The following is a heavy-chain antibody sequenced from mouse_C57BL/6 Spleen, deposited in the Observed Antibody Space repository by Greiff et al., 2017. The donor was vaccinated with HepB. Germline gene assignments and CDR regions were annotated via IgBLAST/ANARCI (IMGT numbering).Heavy chain of an antibody. CDR1: GYTFTSYW. Sequence: VKLKQPGAELVKPGASVKMSCKASGYTFTSYWITWVKQRPGQGLEWIGDIYPGSGSTNYNEKFKSKATLTVDTSSSTAYMQLSSLTSEDSAVYYCASNYVGAMDYWGQGTSVTVSS. CDR2: IYPGSGST. D-gene: IGHD2-1*01. V-gene: IGHV1-55*01. J-gene: IGHJ4*01. CDR3: ASNYVGAMDY.